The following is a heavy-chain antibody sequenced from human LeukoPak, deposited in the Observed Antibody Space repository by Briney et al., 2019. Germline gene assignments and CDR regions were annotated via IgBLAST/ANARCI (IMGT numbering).Heavy chain of an antibody. D-gene: IGHD3-9*01. V-gene: IGHV1-69*13. CDR1: GGTFSSYA. CDR3: ARGVRYFDWNLDY. CDR2: IIPILGTA. J-gene: IGHJ4*02. Sequence: SVKVSCKASGGTFSSYAISWVRQAPGQGLEWMGGIIPILGTANYAQKFQGRVTITADESTSTAYMELSSLRSEDTAVYYCARGVRYFDWNLDYWGQGTLVTVSS.